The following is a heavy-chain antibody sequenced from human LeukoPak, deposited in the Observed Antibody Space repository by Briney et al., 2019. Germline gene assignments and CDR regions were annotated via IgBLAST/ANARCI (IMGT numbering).Heavy chain of an antibody. CDR2: INPGTGTT. CDR3: ARVFGQWLAVD. CDR1: GYTFTTDD. D-gene: IGHD6-19*01. Sequence: ASVKVSCKASGYTFTTDDINWVRQSSGRGLEWMGLINPGTGTTRYAQKFQGRVTMTRDTPINTVYMGLSSLRSEDAAIYYCARVFGQWLAVDWGQGTPVIVSS. V-gene: IGHV1-8*01. J-gene: IGHJ4*02.